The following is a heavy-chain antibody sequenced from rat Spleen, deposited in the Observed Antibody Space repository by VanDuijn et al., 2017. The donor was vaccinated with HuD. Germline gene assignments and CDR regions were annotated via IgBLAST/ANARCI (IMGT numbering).Heavy chain of an antibody. D-gene: IGHD1-9*01. CDR2: ISSRGGT. J-gene: IGHJ2*01. CDR3: TSIHTMGITPDY. Sequence: QVQLKESGPGLVQPSQTLSLTCTVSGFSLTSNGVSWVRQPPGKGLEWIAAISSRGGTYYNSGLKSRLRISRDTSKSQLFLKINSLRTEDTAIYFCTSIHTMGITPDYWGQGVMVTVSS. V-gene: IGHV2S12*01. CDR1: GFSLTSNG.